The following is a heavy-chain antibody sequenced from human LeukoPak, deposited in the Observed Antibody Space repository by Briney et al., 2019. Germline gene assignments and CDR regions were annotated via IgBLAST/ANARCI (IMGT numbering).Heavy chain of an antibody. CDR3: ARGRYYYDSRGGYYYYYMDV. J-gene: IGHJ6*03. V-gene: IGHV4-59*12. D-gene: IGHD3-22*01. Sequence: SETLSLTCSVSGDSISGNYWSWLRQPPGKELEWIGYIYYSGDTNYNPSLKSRVTMSVDTSKNQFSVNLSSVTAADTAVYYCARGRYYYDSRGGYYYYYMDVWGKGTTVTVSS. CDR2: IYYSGDT. CDR1: GDSISGNY.